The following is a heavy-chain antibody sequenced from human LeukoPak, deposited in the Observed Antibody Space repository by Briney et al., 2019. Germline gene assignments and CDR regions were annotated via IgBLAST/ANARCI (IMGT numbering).Heavy chain of an antibody. CDR2: IYSGGST. CDR3: ARGGLRYFDWLLGYFDY. CDR1: GFTVSSNY. D-gene: IGHD3-9*01. V-gene: IGHV3-66*01. J-gene: IGHJ4*02. Sequence: PGGSLRLSCAASGFTVSSNYMSWVRQAPGKGLESVSVIYSGGSTYYADSVKGRFTISRDNSKNTLYLQMNSLRAEDTAVYYCARGGLRYFDWLLGYFDYWGQGTLVTVSS.